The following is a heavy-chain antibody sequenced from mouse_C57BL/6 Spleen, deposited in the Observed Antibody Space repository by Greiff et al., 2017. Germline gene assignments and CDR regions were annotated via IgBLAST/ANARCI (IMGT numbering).Heavy chain of an antibody. D-gene: IGHD2-4*01. Sequence: QVQLQQSGPGLVQPSQSLSITCTVSGFSLTSYGVHWVRQSPGKGLEWLGVIWSGGSTDYNADFIYRLSISKDNSQSQVFLKMNSLQADDTAIYYCARYDYDGDYFDYWGQGTTLTVSS. CDR1: GFSLTSYG. CDR2: IWSGGST. J-gene: IGHJ2*01. V-gene: IGHV2-2*01. CDR3: ARYDYDGDYFDY.